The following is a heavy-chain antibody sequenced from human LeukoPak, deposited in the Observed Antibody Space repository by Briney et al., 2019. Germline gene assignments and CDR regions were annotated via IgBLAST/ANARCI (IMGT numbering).Heavy chain of an antibody. Sequence: TGGSLRLSCAASGFTFSYYGMHWVRQAPGRGLEWVAFIRYDESKKFYGDSVKGRFTISRDNSKNTLYLQMNSLRPEDTAVYYCAKSHLPNAYSGTYYCDYWGQGTLVTVSS. D-gene: IGHD1-26*01. V-gene: IGHV3-30*02. CDR2: IRYDESKK. CDR1: GFTFSYYG. CDR3: AKSHLPNAYSGTYYCDY. J-gene: IGHJ4*02.